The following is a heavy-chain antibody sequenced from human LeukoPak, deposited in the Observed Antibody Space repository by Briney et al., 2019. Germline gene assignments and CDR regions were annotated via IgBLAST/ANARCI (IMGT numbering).Heavy chain of an antibody. J-gene: IGHJ4*02. CDR2: IYSSGIT. CDR3: AREARELRGYFDW. V-gene: IGHV4-61*02. Sequence: SETLSLTCTVSGGSITSSSNYWNWIRQPAGKGLEWIGRIYSSGITNYNPSLKSRVTMSVDASKSLFSLNLTSVTAADTAIYFCAREARELRGYFDWWGQGTLVTVSS. CDR1: GGSITSSSNY. D-gene: IGHD3-3*01.